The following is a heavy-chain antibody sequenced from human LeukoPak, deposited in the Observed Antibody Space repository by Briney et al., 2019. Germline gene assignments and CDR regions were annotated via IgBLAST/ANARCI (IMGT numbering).Heavy chain of an antibody. J-gene: IGHJ4*02. CDR2: ISGSGGST. D-gene: IGHD6-19*01. CDR1: GFTFSSYA. Sequence: QSGGSLRLSCAASGFTFSSYAMSWVRQAPGKGLEWVSAISGSGGSTYYADSVKGRFTISRDNSKNTLYLQMNSLRAGDTAVYYCAKVNVAGTRDFDYWGQGTLVTVSS. V-gene: IGHV3-23*01. CDR3: AKVNVAGTRDFDY.